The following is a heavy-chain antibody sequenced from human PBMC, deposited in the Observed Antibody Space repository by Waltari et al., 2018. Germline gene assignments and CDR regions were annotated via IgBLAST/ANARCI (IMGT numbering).Heavy chain of an antibody. CDR1: GYTFTSYA. CDR3: ARAGSGWDYYGMDV. J-gene: IGHJ6*02. D-gene: IGHD6-19*01. Sequence: QVQLVQSGAEVKKPGASVKVSCKASGYTFTSYAMHWVGQAPGQRLEWMGWINAGNGNTKYSQKFQGRVTITRDTSASTAYMELSSLRSEDTAVYYCARAGSGWDYYGMDVWGQGTTVTVSS. V-gene: IGHV1-3*01. CDR2: INAGNGNT.